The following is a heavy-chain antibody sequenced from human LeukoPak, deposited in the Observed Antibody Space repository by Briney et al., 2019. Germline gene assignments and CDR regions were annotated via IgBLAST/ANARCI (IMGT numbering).Heavy chain of an antibody. Sequence: GRSLRLSCAASGFTFDDYAMHWVRQAPGKGLEWVSGISWNSGSIGYADSVKGRFTISRDNAKNSLYLQMNSLRVEDTAVYYCARDLNWETYWGQGTLVSVSS. CDR2: ISWNSGSI. J-gene: IGHJ4*02. CDR3: ARDLNWETY. CDR1: GFTFDDYA. V-gene: IGHV3-9*01. D-gene: IGHD7-27*01.